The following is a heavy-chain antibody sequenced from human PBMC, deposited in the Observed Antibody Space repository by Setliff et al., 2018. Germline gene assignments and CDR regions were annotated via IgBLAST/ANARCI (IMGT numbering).Heavy chain of an antibody. CDR1: GYTLTELS. Sequence: ASVKVSCKVSGYTLTELSMHWVRQAPGKGLEWMGGFDPEDGETIYAQKFQGRVTMTTDTSTSTAYMELRSLRSDDTAVYYCARVRLGLPMVDYWGQGTLVTVSS. D-gene: IGHD5-18*01. V-gene: IGHV1-24*01. CDR2: FDPEDGET. J-gene: IGHJ4*02. CDR3: ARVRLGLPMVDY.